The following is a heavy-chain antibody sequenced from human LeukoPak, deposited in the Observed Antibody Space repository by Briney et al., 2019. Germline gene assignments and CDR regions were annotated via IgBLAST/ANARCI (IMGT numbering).Heavy chain of an antibody. CDR1: GGSIRSYY. V-gene: IGHV4-59*08. CDR3: ARSMAYGYYYYYGMDV. D-gene: IGHD2/OR15-2a*01. Sequence: KASETLSLTCTVSGGSIRSYYWSWIRQPPGKGLEWIGYIYYSGSTNYNPSLKSRVTISVDTSKNQVSLKLSSVTAADTAVYYCARSMAYGYYYYYGMDVWGQGTTVTVSS. J-gene: IGHJ6*02. CDR2: IYYSGST.